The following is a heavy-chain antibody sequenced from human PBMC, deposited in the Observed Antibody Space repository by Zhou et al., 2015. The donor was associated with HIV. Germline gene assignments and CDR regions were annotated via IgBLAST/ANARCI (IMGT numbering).Heavy chain of an antibody. CDR1: GFTFTNHA. J-gene: IGHJ5*02. D-gene: IGHD3-3*01. Sequence: QVQLVESGGGVVQPGRSLRLSCTGSGFTFTNHAMHWVRQSPGEGLEWVAVLWANGNDRYFADSVKGRFTISRDNSKNTLYLQMNSLRAEDTAVYYCAKDRSYDFWSGREDWFDPWGQGTLVTVSS. CDR2: LWANGNDR. CDR3: AKDRSYDFWSGREDWFDP. V-gene: IGHV3-33*06.